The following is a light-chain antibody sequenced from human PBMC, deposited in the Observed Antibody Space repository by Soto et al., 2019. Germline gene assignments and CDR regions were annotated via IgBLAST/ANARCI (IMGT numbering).Light chain of an antibody. CDR1: AGSVSTTYY. V-gene: IGLV8-61*01. CDR2: STH. CDR3: TLYEGRGLEV. Sequence: QTVVPQEPSFSVSPGGTVTLTCGLTAGSVSTTYYPSWYQQTPGQAPRPLIYSTHIRSSGVPDRFSGSILGNKAALTIAGAQADEEYDYYCTLYEGRGLEVFGRGTKVTVL. J-gene: IGLJ1*01.